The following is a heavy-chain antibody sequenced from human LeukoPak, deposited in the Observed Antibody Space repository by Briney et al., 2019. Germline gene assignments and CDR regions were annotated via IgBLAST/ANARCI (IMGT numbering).Heavy chain of an antibody. CDR1: GFTFSNAW. J-gene: IGHJ4*02. CDR2: IKSKTDGGTT. Sequence: GVSLRLSCAASGFTFSNAWMSWVREAPGKGLEWVGRIKSKTDGGTTDYAAPVKGRFTISRDDSKNTLYLQMNSLKTEDTAVYYCTTCNVLLWFGELFRSDNIEYWGQGTLVPVSS. V-gene: IGHV3-15*01. CDR3: TTCNVLLWFGELFRSDNIEY. D-gene: IGHD3-10*01.